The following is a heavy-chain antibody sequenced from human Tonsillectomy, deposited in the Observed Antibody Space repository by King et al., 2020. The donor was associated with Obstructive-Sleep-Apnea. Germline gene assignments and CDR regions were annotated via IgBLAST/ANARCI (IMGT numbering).Heavy chain of an antibody. CDR3: TKVRYYYDSSGCYKSWYFDL. CDR2: INSDGSST. Sequence: VQLVESGGGLVQPGGSLRLSCAASGFTFSSYWMYWVRHAPGKGLVWVSRINSDGSSTSYADSVKGRFTISRDNAKNTLYLQMNSLRAEDTAVYYCTKVRYYYDSSGCYKSWYFDLWGRGTLVTVSS. D-gene: IGHD3-22*01. V-gene: IGHV3-74*01. CDR1: GFTFSSYW. J-gene: IGHJ2*01.